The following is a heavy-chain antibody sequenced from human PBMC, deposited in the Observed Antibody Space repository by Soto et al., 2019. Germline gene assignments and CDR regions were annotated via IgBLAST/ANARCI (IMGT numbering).Heavy chain of an antibody. V-gene: IGHV1-18*01. J-gene: IGHJ4*02. CDR2: ISAYNGNT. CDR3: ARDGRGAYYDILTGSFDY. CDR1: GYTFTSYG. Sequence: ASVKVSCKASGYTFTSYGISWVRQAHGQGLEWMGWISAYNGNTNYAQKLQGRVTMTTDTSTSTAYMELRSLRSDDTAVYYCARDGRGAYYDILTGSFDYWGQGTLVTVSS. D-gene: IGHD3-9*01.